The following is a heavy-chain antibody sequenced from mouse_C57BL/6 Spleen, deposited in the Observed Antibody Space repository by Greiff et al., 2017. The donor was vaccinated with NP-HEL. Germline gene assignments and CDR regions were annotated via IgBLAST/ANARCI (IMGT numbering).Heavy chain of an antibody. CDR1: GYSFTDYN. CDR3: AQGNYYDYDGAWFAY. CDR2: INPNYGTT. V-gene: IGHV1-39*01. D-gene: IGHD2-4*01. J-gene: IGHJ3*01. Sequence: EVQLQQSGPELVKPGASVKISCKASGYSFTDYNMNWVKQSNGKSLEWTGVINPNYGTTSYNQKFKGKATLTVDQSSSTAYMQLNSLTSADSAVYYWAQGNYYDYDGAWFAYWGQGTLVTVSA.